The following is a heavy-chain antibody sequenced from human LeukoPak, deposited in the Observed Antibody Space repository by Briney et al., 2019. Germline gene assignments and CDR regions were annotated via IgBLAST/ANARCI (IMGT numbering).Heavy chain of an antibody. CDR1: GFTFSSYS. D-gene: IGHD4-23*01. CDR2: ISSSSSYI. CDR3: ARVLVGKKINFDY. Sequence: TGGSLRLSCAASGFTFSSYSMNWVRQAPGKGLEWVSSISSSSSYIYYADSVKGRFTISRDNAKNSLYLKMNSLRAEDTAVYYCARVLVGKKINFDYWGQGTLVTVSS. V-gene: IGHV3-21*01. J-gene: IGHJ4*02.